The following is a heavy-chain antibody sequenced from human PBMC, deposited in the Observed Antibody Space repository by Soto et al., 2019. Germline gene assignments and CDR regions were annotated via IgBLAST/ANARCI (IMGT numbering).Heavy chain of an antibody. CDR2: IFYSGRT. J-gene: IGHJ4*02. D-gene: IGHD2-15*01. V-gene: IGHV4-39*01. CDR1: GGSISSGSYY. CDR3: ARHIYCSGGSCYPFLGYFDY. Sequence: SETLSLTCTVSGGSISSGSYYWGWIRQPPGKGLEWIGSIFYSGRTYYNPSLKSRVTISVDTSKNQFSLKLTSVTAADTAVYFCARHIYCSGGSCYPFLGYFDYWGQGTLVTVSS.